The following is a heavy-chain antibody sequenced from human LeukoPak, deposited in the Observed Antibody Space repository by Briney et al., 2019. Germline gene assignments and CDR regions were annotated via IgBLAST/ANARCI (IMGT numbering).Heavy chain of an antibody. Sequence: SETLSLTCTVSGGSLNSGGNYWSWIRQPTGKGLEWIAYIYYSGSANYNPSLKSRVTLSVDTSKNQFSLDLTSVTAADTAVYYCARQNPAASGQGLDYWGQGTLVTVSS. D-gene: IGHD6-13*01. V-gene: IGHV4-61*08. CDR2: IYYSGSA. CDR1: GGSLNSGGNY. CDR3: ARQNPAASGQGLDY. J-gene: IGHJ4*02.